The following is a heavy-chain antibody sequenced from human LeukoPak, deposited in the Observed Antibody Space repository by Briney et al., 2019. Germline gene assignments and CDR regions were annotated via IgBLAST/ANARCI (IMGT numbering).Heavy chain of an antibody. D-gene: IGHD5-12*01. V-gene: IGHV3-23*01. CDR3: ARGTGYAVFDI. J-gene: IGHJ3*02. CDR2: IASNGGNT. Sequence: GGSLRLSCAASGFTFSAFSMTWVRQAPGKGLEWVSLIASNGGNTYYADSVKGRFAISRDNARNTLYLQMNSLRAEDTAVYYCARGTGYAVFDIWGQGTMVTVSS. CDR1: GFTFSAFS.